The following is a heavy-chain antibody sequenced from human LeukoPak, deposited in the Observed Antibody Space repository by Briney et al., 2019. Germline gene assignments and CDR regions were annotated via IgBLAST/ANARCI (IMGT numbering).Heavy chain of an antibody. J-gene: IGHJ4*02. CDR3: ARLSGSYYIFDY. D-gene: IGHD1-26*01. CDR1: GDTFTNYG. V-gene: IGHV1-18*01. CDR2: ITAYNGYT. Sequence: ASVKVSCKASGDTFTNYGISWMRQAPGQGLGWMGWITAYNGYTNYAQKFQGRVTMTTDTSTSTAYMELRSLRSDDAAVYYCARLSGSYYIFDYWGQGTLVTVSS.